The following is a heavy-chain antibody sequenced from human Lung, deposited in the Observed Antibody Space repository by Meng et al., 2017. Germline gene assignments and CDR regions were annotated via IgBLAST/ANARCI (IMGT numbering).Heavy chain of an antibody. D-gene: IGHD6-13*01. CDR1: GCSFTDGW. J-gene: IGHJ4*02. CDR3: ATGAAAADH. Sequence: GGALANRCASLILSGFACGCSFTDGWWSWVRQAPGKGLEWVGHINSNSDGETTDYAALVKGRFTISRDYSKNTLYLYVNSLVTEDSVVYFYATGAAAADHWGQGTLVTVSS. CDR2: INSNSDGETT. V-gene: IGHV3-15*02.